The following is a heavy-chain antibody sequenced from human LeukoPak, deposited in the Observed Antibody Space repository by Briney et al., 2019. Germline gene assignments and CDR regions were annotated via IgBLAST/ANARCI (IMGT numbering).Heavy chain of an antibody. CDR3: GSYDSASGAFDI. V-gene: IGHV4-59*08. CDR1: GGSISSYY. CDR2: IYYSGST. Sequence: PSETLSLTCTVSGGSISSYYWSWIRQPPGKGLEWIGYIYYSGSTNYNPSLKSRVTISVDTSRNQFSLKLSSVTAADTAVYYCGSYDSASGAFDIWGQGTMVTVSS. D-gene: IGHD3-10*01. J-gene: IGHJ3*02.